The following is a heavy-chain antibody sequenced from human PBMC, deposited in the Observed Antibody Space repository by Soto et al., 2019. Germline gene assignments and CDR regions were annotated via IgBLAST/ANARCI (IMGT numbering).Heavy chain of an antibody. V-gene: IGHV3-23*01. CDR1: GFTFSSYA. CDR3: AKGWVQQQLRHTTYYYYYYYMDV. CDR2: ISGSGGST. J-gene: IGHJ6*03. Sequence: GGSLRLSCAASGFTFSSYAMSWVRQAPGKGLEWVSAISGSGGSTYYADSVKGRFTISRDNSKNTLYLQMNSLKAEDTAVYYCAKGWVQQQLRHTTYYYYYYYMDVWGKGTTVTVSS. D-gene: IGHD6-13*01.